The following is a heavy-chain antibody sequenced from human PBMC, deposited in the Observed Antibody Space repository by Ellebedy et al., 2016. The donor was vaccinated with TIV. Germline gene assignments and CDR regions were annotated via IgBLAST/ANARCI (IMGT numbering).Heavy chain of an antibody. CDR1: GYTFTTYF. CDR3: AREVPRSCYFDS. CDR2: INPRGAST. Sequence: ASVKVSCKASGYTFTTYFMHWVRQAPGQGLEWMGIINPRGASTSYAQKLQGRVTLTRDTSTSTVYMELSSLRSEDTALYYCAREVPRSCYFDSWGQGTLLTVSS. J-gene: IGHJ4*02. V-gene: IGHV1-46*01.